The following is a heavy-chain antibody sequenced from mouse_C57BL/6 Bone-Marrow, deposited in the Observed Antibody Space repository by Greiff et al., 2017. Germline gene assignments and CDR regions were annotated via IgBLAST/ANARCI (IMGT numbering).Heavy chain of an antibody. Sequence: QVQLQQPGAELVKPGASVKLSCKASGYTFTSYWMQWVKQRPGKGLEWIGEIDPSDSYTNYNQKFKGKATLTVDTSSSTAYMQLSSLTSEDSAVYYCARRGWDDYWGQGTTLTVSA. CDR3: ARRGWDDY. D-gene: IGHD4-1*01. CDR2: IDPSDSYT. V-gene: IGHV1-50*01. J-gene: IGHJ2*01. CDR1: GYTFTSYW.